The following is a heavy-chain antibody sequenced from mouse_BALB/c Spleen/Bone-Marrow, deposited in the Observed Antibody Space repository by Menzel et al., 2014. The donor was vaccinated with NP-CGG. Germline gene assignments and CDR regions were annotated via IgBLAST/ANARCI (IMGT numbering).Heavy chain of an antibody. D-gene: IGHD2-14*01. Sequence: QVQLQQSGPELVKPGPSVRISCKASGYTFTSYYIRWVKQRPGQGLEWIGWIYPGNVNTNYNEKFKGKATLTADKSSSTAYMQLSSLTSEDSAVYFCARGGYDGAWFAYWGQGTLVTVSA. CDR3: ARGGYDGAWFAY. V-gene: IGHV1S56*01. CDR2: IYPGNVNT. CDR1: GYTFTSYY. J-gene: IGHJ3*01.